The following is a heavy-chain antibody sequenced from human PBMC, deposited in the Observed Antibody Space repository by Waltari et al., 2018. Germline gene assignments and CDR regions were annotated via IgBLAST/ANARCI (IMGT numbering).Heavy chain of an antibody. CDR2: VYASGVI. Sequence: QVQLQESGPGLVKPSETLSLTCTVSGCSISSYYWNWIRQAAGKGLEWIGRVYASGVINYNPSLKSRVTMSVDTSKNQLSLKLRSVTAADTAVYFCARWGAVSEDYYYGMDVWGRGTTVTVSS. D-gene: IGHD6-19*01. CDR3: ARWGAVSEDYYYGMDV. V-gene: IGHV4-4*07. J-gene: IGHJ6*02. CDR1: GCSISSYY.